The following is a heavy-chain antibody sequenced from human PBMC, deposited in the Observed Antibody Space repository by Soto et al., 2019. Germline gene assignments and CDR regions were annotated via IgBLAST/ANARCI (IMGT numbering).Heavy chain of an antibody. CDR3: ASSLLAGYSYGHQYYFDY. Sequence: GSSVKVSCKASGYTFTGYYMHWVRQAPGQGLEWMGWINPNSGGTNYAQKFQGRVTMTRDTSISTAYMELSRLRSDDTAVYYCASSLLAGYSYGHQYYFDYWGQGTLVTVSS. V-gene: IGHV1-2*02. J-gene: IGHJ4*02. D-gene: IGHD5-18*01. CDR1: GYTFTGYY. CDR2: INPNSGGT.